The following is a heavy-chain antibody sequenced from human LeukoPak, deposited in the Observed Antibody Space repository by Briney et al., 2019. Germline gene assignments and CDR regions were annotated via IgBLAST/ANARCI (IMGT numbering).Heavy chain of an antibody. CDR1: GYTLTSYD. CDR3: ANHFACGRTSCPPFDS. CDR2: MNPNSGRT. V-gene: IGHV1-8*01. D-gene: IGHD2-2*01. Sequence: ASVKVSCKASGYTLTSYDINWVRPATGEGLEGMGWMNPNSGRTGYAQNFQGRITITRNTSLSTAYMELSSLRVEDTAVYYCANHFACGRTSCPPFDSWRQGTLVTVSS. J-gene: IGHJ5*01.